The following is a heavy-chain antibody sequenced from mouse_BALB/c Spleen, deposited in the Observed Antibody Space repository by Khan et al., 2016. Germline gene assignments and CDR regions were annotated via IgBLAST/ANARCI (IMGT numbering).Heavy chain of an antibody. CDR2: IDPANGNT. J-gene: IGHJ2*01. V-gene: IGHV14-3*02. D-gene: IGHD1-1*01. Sequence: EVQLQESGAELVKPGASVKLSCTASGFNIKDTYMHWVKQRPEQGLEWIGRIDPANGNTKYDPKFQGKATITADTSSNTAYLQLSSLTSEDTAVYYCARDSITTVVGYYFDYWGQGTTLTVSS. CDR1: GFNIKDTY. CDR3: ARDSITTVVGYYFDY.